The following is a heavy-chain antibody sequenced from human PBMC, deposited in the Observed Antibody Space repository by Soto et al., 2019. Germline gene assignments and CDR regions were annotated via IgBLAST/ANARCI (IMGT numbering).Heavy chain of an antibody. J-gene: IGHJ6*02. CDR1: GGSISSYD. V-gene: IGHV4-59*01. CDR2: IYYSGIT. CDR3: ARRPPDIRLWADGGLVYYDYGMDV. D-gene: IGHD2-15*01. Sequence: PSETLSLTCTVSGGSISSYDCSWIRQPPWKGLEWIGYIYYSGITNYNPSLKSRVTISVDTSKNQFSLKLSSVAAADTAVYYCARRPPDIRLWADGGLVYYDYGMDVWGQGTTVTVSS.